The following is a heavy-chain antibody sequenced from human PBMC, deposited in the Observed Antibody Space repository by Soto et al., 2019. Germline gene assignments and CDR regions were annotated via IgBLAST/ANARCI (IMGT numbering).Heavy chain of an antibody. CDR3: ARHAQYGGSSLIYY. D-gene: IGHD5-12*01. J-gene: IGHJ4*02. CDR1: GGSISSYY. CDR2: IYYSGST. V-gene: IGHV4-59*08. Sequence: SETLSLTCTVSGGSISSYYWSWIRQPPGKGLEWIGYIYYSGSTNYNPSLKSRVTISVDTSKNQFSLKLSSVTAADTAVYYCARHAQYGGSSLIYYRSQGTLVPVSA.